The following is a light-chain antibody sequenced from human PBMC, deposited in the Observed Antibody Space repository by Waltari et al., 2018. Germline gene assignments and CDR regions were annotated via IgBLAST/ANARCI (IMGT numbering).Light chain of an antibody. Sequence: SYVLTQPPSVSVAPGQTARITCGGNDIGSKSVNWYQQKPGQAPVLVIFYDSDRPSGIPERFSGSNSGNTATLSISRVEAGDEAGYYCQVWASSTDHHAVFGGGTQLTVL. CDR2: YDS. V-gene: IGLV3-21*04. CDR3: QVWASSTDHHAV. J-gene: IGLJ7*01. CDR1: DIGSKS.